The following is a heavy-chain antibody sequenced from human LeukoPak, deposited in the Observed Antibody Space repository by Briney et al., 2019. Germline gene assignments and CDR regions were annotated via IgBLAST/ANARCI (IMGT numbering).Heavy chain of an antibody. J-gene: IGHJ5*02. V-gene: IGHV1-69*04. Sequence: GASVKVSCKASGGTFSSYAIGWVRQAPGQGLEWMGRIIPILGIANYAQKFQGRVTITADKSTSTAYMELSSLRSEDTAVYYCARGGYYYDSSGYYWFDPWGQGTLVTVSS. CDR1: GGTFSSYA. CDR3: ARGGYYYDSSGYYWFDP. CDR2: IIPILGIA. D-gene: IGHD3-22*01.